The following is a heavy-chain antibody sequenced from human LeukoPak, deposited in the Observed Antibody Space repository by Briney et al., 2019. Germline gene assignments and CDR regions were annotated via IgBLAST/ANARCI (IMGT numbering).Heavy chain of an antibody. V-gene: IGHV3-43*01. D-gene: IGHD3-22*01. CDR1: GFTFEDYT. CDR3: VKDLSYESSGSFFDY. J-gene: IGHJ4*02. Sequence: GGSLRLSCAASGFTFEDYTMHWVRQAPGKTLEWVSLISWDGTTYYTDSVKGRFTISRDNSKDSLYLQMDNLRSEDTAFYYCVKDLSYESSGSFFDYWGQGTLVTVS. CDR2: ISWDGTT.